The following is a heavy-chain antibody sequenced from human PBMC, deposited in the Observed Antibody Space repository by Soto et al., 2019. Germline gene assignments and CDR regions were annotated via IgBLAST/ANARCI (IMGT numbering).Heavy chain of an antibody. CDR2: VNHRGST. Sequence: QVQLKQWGAGLLKPSETLSITCAVNGGSFTGYYWTYIRQSPEKGLEWIGEVNHRGSTTYNPSLKSRVTISVDASNNQFSLNLSSVTAADTAVYYCARSPPFSSFRGFDVWGQGTMVTVSS. D-gene: IGHD6-6*01. J-gene: IGHJ3*01. CDR3: ARSPPFSSFRGFDV. CDR1: GGSFTGYY. V-gene: IGHV4-34*02.